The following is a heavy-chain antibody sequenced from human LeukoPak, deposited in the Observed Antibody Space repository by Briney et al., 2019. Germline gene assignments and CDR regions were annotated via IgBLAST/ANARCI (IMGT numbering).Heavy chain of an antibody. J-gene: IGHJ6*03. Sequence: PGGSLRLSCAASGFTFSSYAMSWVRQAPGKGLEWVSAISGSGGSTYYADSVKDRFTISRDNSKNTLYLQMNSLRAEDTAVYYCARAGRWSSGYYYDYYYYYYMDVWGKGTTVTVSS. CDR1: GFTFSSYA. CDR3: ARAGRWSSGYYYDYYYYYYMDV. CDR2: ISGSGGST. V-gene: IGHV3-23*01. D-gene: IGHD3-22*01.